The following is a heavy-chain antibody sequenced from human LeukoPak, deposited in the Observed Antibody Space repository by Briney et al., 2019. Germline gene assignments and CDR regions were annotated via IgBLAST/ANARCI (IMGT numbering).Heavy chain of an antibody. J-gene: IGHJ4*02. CDR1: GFSFSSYG. Sequence: PGRSLRLSCAASGFSFSSYGMHWVRQAPGKGVEWVAVIWYDGSNKYYADSVKGRFTISRDNSKNPLYLQMNTLRAEDTAVYYCARYPGPPRLDYWGQGTLVTVSS. V-gene: IGHV3-33*01. CDR2: IWYDGSNK. CDR3: ARYPGPPRLDY.